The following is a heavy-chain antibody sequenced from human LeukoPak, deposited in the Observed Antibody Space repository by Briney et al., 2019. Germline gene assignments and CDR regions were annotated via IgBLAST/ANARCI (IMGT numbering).Heavy chain of an antibody. CDR2: INHSGST. D-gene: IGHD3-10*01. CDR3: ASDMDRKKFDY. J-gene: IGHJ4*02. CDR1: GGSFSGYY. V-gene: IGHV4-34*01. Sequence: SETLSLTCAVYGGSFSGYYWSWIRQPPGKGLEWIGEINHSGSTNYNPSLKSRVTISVDTSKNQFSLKLSSVTAADTAVYYCASDMDRKKFDYWGQGTLVTVSS.